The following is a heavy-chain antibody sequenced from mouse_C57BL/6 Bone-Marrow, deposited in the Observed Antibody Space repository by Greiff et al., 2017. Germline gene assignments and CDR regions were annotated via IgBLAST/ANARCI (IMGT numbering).Heavy chain of an antibody. CDR1: GFTFSSYG. D-gene: IGHD2-3*01. CDR3: ASHDGYFYWYFDV. J-gene: IGHJ1*03. CDR2: ISSGGSYT. V-gene: IGHV5-6*01. Sequence: EVMLVESGGDLVQPGGSLKLSCAASGFTFSSYGMSWVRQTPDKRLEWVATISSGGSYTYYPDSVKGRFTISRDNAKNTLYLHMSSLKSEDTAMYYCASHDGYFYWYFDVWGTETTVTVSS.